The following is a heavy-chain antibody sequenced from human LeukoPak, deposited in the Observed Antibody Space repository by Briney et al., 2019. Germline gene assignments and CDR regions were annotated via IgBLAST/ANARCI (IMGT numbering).Heavy chain of an antibody. CDR2: IGGSGDRV. Sequence: GGSLRLSCAASGFTFKSYAMTWVRQAPGKGLEWVSAIGGSGDRVYYAGSVKGRFTISRDNSKKTLYPQMNSLRAEDTAIYYCARAPPGLNWFDPWGQGTLVTVSS. CDR3: ARAPPGLNWFDP. V-gene: IGHV3-23*01. CDR1: GFTFKSYA. J-gene: IGHJ5*02.